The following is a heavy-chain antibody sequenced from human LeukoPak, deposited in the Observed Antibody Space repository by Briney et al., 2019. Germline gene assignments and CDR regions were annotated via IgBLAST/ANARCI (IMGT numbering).Heavy chain of an antibody. CDR2: IYYSGTT. V-gene: IGHV4-30-4*08. CDR3: ARGRISWGVPAAMVWFDP. CDR1: GGSISSGDYY. Sequence: SETLSLTCTVSGGSISSGDYYWSWIRQPPGKGLEWLAYIYYSGTTYYNPSLTSPVTISVDTSKYQFSLKLSSVTAADTAVYYCARGRISWGVPAAMVWFDPWGQGTLVTVSS. J-gene: IGHJ5*02. D-gene: IGHD2-2*01.